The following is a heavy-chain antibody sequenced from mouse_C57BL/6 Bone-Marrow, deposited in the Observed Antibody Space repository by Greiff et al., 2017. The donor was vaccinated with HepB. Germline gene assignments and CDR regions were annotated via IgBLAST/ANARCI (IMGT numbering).Heavy chain of an antibody. V-gene: IGHV5-16*01. CDR1: GFTFSDYY. CDR2: INYDGSST. Sequence: DVKLVESEGGLVQPGSSMKLSCTASGFTFSDYYMAWVRQVPEKGLEWVANINYDGSSTYYLDSLTSRFIISRDNAKNILYLQMSSLKSEDTATYYCARGLELRGAMDYWGQGTSVTVSS. D-gene: IGHD2-4*01. J-gene: IGHJ4*01. CDR3: ARGLELRGAMDY.